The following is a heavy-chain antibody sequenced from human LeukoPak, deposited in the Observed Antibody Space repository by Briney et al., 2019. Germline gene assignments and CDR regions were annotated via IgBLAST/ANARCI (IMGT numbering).Heavy chain of an antibody. J-gene: IGHJ4*02. CDR2: FKSGGST. CDR3: ARHYYDTSGYYYSLLN. Sequence: GGSLRLSCAVSGFTVSRYYMSWVRQAPGKGLEWVSVFKSGGSTYYADSVKGRFTISRDNSKNTVYLQMNSLRAEDTAVYYCARHYYDTSGYYYSLLNWGQGTLVTVSS. V-gene: IGHV3-66*04. D-gene: IGHD3-22*01. CDR1: GFTVSRYY.